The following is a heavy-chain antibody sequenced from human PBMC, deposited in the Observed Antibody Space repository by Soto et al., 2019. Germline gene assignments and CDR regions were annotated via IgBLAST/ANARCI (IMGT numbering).Heavy chain of an antibody. CDR3: AADGDCSGGNCYPYNFDY. D-gene: IGHD2-15*01. CDR2: IVVGSGET. V-gene: IGHV1-58*01. CDR1: GFTFTSSA. Sequence: QMQLVQSGPEVKKPGTSVKVSGKASGFTFTSSAVQWVRQARGQRLEWIGWIVVGSGETNYAQKFQERVTITRDMSTSTAYMELSSLRSEDTDVYYCAADGDCSGGNCYPYNFDYWGQGTLVTVSS. J-gene: IGHJ4*02.